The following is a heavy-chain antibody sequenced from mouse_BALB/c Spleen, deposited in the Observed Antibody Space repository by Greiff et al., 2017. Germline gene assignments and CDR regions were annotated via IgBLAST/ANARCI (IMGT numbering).Heavy chain of an antibody. Sequence: QVQLQQPGAELVKPGASVKLSCKASGYTFTSYWMHWVKQRPGQGLEWIGEINPSNGRTNYNEKFKSKATLTVDKSSSTAYMQLSSLTSEDSAVYYCARDYRYSYYFDYWGQGTTLTVSS. D-gene: IGHD2-14*01. CDR2: INPSNGRT. V-gene: IGHV1S81*02. J-gene: IGHJ2*01. CDR3: ARDYRYSYYFDY. CDR1: GYTFTSYW.